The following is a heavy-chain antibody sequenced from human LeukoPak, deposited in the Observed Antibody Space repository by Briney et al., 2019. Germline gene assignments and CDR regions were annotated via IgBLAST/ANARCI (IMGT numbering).Heavy chain of an antibody. CDR2: ISAYNGNT. CDR3: ARDPLVGATDEYFQH. V-gene: IGHV1-18*01. Sequence: ASVKVSCKASGYTFTSYGISWVLQAPGQGLEWMGWISAYNGNTNYAQKLQGRVTMTTDTSTSTAYMELRSLRSDDTAVYYCARDPLVGATDEYFQHWGQGTLVTVSS. J-gene: IGHJ1*01. CDR1: GYTFTSYG. D-gene: IGHD1-26*01.